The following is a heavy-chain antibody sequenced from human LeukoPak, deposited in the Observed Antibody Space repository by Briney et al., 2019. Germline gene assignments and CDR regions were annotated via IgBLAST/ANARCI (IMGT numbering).Heavy chain of an antibody. D-gene: IGHD6-6*01. J-gene: IGHJ4*02. Sequence: SETLSLTCTVSGDSISGYYWTWIRQPPGKGLEWIGYVYTSGSTNYNPSLKSRVTISVDTSKNQFSLKLSSVTAADTGLYYCARLKTSFNYFDYWGQGTLVTVSS. CDR2: VYTSGST. CDR1: GDSISGYY. CDR3: ARLKTSFNYFDY. V-gene: IGHV4-4*09.